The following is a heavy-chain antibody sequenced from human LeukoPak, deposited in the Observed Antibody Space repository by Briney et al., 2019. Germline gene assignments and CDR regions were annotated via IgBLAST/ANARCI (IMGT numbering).Heavy chain of an antibody. CDR3: AREGTIVGVVPLTD. CDR1: GGSISSGSYY. Sequence: SQTLSLTCTVSGGSISSGSYYWSWIRQPAGKGLEWIGRIYTSGSTNYNPSLKSRVTISVDTSKNQFSLKLSSVTAADTAVYYCAREGTIVGVVPLTDWGQGTLVTVSS. V-gene: IGHV4-61*02. D-gene: IGHD3-3*01. J-gene: IGHJ4*02. CDR2: IYTSGST.